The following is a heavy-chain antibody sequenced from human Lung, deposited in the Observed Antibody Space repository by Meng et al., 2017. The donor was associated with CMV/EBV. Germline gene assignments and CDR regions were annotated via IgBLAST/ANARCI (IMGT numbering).Heavy chain of an antibody. D-gene: IGHD3-16*01. CDR3: GRREGGY. CDR2: ISTSSTYI. Sequence: GESLKISCAASGFTFTAYSMNWVRQAPGKGLEWVASISTSSTYIHYGDSVKGRFSISRDNTKSSLFLQMNGLRTEDTAVYFCGRREGGYWGQGTLVTVSS. CDR1: GFTFTAYS. J-gene: IGHJ4*02. V-gene: IGHV3-21*01.